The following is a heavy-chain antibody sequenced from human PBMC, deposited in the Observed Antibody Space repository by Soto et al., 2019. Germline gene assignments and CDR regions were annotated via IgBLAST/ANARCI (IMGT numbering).Heavy chain of an antibody. CDR2: IYWDDDK. D-gene: IGHD2-15*01. Sequence: QITLKESGPTLVKPTQTLTLTCTSSGFSVSTGGVGVAWIRQPPGKALEWLALIYWDDDKRYSPFLQSRVTITKDTSKNQVVLTMTNMDPVDTATYYCAHKGGRGAGMDVWGQGTTVTVSS. J-gene: IGHJ6*02. CDR1: GFSVSTGGVG. V-gene: IGHV2-5*02. CDR3: AHKGGRGAGMDV.